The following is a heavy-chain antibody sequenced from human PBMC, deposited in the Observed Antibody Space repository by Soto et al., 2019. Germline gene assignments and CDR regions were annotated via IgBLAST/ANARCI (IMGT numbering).Heavy chain of an antibody. CDR1: GGTFSSYA. V-gene: IGHV1-69*01. J-gene: IGHJ4*02. CDR2: IIPIFGTA. CDR3: ARGYCSSTSCYGVWDY. D-gene: IGHD2-2*01. Sequence: QVQLVKSGAEVKKPGSSEKVSCKASGGTFSSYAISWVRQAPGQGLEWMGGIIPIFGTANYAQRLQGRVTITADESTSTAYMELSSLRSEDTAVYYCARGYCSSTSCYGVWDYWGQGTLVTVSS.